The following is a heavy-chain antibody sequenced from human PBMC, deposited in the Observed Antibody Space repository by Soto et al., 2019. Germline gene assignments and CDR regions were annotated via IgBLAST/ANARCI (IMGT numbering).Heavy chain of an antibody. CDR1: GGSISSGGYY. CDR2: IYYSGST. Sequence: TSETLSLTCTVSGGSISSGGYYWSWIRQHPGKGLEWIGYIYYSGSTYYNPSLKNQVTKSVDTSKNQISMKLSSVTAADTAVYYCARSGYCSGGSCYPGAFDIWGQGTMVTVS. D-gene: IGHD2-15*01. V-gene: IGHV4-31*01. J-gene: IGHJ3*02. CDR3: ARSGYCSGGSCYPGAFDI.